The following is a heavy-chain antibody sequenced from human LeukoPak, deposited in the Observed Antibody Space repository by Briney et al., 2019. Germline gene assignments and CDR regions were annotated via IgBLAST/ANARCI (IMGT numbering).Heavy chain of an antibody. CDR2: ISGSGGST. V-gene: IGHV3-23*01. D-gene: IGHD5-18*01. CDR3: AKKRGYSYGNNWFDP. Sequence: GGSLRLSCAASGFTFSSYAMSWVRQAPGKGLEWVSAISGSGGSTYYADSVKGRFTISRGNSKNTLYLQMNSLRAEDTAVYYCAKKRGYSYGNNWFDPWGQGTLVTVSS. CDR1: GFTFSSYA. J-gene: IGHJ5*02.